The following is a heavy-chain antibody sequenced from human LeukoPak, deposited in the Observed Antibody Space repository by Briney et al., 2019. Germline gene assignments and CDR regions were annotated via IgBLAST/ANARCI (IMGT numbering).Heavy chain of an antibody. CDR2: INHSGST. CDR1: GGSFSGYY. Sequence: SETLSLTCAVYGGSFSGYYWSWIRQPPGKGLEWIGEINHSGSTNYNPSLKSRVTISVDTSKNQFSLKLSSVTAADTAVYYCAREWRGSCYCFDYWGQGTLVTVSS. D-gene: IGHD2-15*01. J-gene: IGHJ4*02. CDR3: AREWRGSCYCFDY. V-gene: IGHV4-34*01.